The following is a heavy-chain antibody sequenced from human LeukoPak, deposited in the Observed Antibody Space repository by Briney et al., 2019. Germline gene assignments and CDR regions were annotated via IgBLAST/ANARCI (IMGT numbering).Heavy chain of an antibody. CDR3: ARHELLLWFGELLPGPLIDY. J-gene: IGHJ4*02. V-gene: IGHV4-39*01. CDR1: GGSISSSSYY. CDR2: IYYSGST. Sequence: KPSETLSLTCTVSGGSISSSSYYWGWIRQPPGKGLEWIGSIYYSGSTYYNPSLKSRVTISVDTSKNQFSLKLSSVTAADTAVYYCARHELLLWFGELLPGPLIDYWGQGTLVTVSS. D-gene: IGHD3-10*01.